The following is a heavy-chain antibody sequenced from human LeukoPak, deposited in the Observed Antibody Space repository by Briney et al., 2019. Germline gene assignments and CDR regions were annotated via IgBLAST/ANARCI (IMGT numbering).Heavy chain of an antibody. Sequence: PSETLCLTCTVSGGSISSYYKSWVRQPPVKGLEWVCYIYYSGITNYNPSLRSRVTISVDTSKNQFSLKLRSVSDADKAVYYCARDGRDYDSSGQLNAFDIWGQGTMVTVSS. V-gene: IGHV4-59*01. CDR2: IYYSGIT. CDR1: GGSISSYY. D-gene: IGHD3-22*01. J-gene: IGHJ3*02. CDR3: ARDGRDYDSSGQLNAFDI.